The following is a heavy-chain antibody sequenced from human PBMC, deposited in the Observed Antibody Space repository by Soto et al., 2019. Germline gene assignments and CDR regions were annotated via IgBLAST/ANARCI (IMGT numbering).Heavy chain of an antibody. CDR2: ISYDRSDK. Sequence: WRSLRLSCGGGGVSCCRYAMHRVRQAPGKGLEWVAVISYDRSDKDYADSVKGRFTISRDNAKNSLYLQMNSLRPEDTALYYCAKLRYSGGTGNFDYWGQGTLVTVSS. J-gene: IGHJ4*02. V-gene: IGHV3-30*18. CDR3: AKLRYSGGTGNFDY. CDR1: GVSCCRYA. D-gene: IGHD1-26*01.